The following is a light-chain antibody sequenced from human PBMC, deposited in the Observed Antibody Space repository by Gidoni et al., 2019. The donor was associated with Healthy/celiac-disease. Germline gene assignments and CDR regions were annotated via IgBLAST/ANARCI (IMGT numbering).Light chain of an antibody. V-gene: IGKV1-5*03. Sequence: DTQMTQSPSTLSASVGDRVTITCRASQSISSWLAWYQQKPGKAPKLLIYKESSLESGVPSRFSGSESGTEFTLTIMSLQPNDFATYYCQRYNSYSGLTVGPGTKVDIK. CDR3: QRYNSYSGLT. J-gene: IGKJ3*01. CDR1: QSISSW. CDR2: KES.